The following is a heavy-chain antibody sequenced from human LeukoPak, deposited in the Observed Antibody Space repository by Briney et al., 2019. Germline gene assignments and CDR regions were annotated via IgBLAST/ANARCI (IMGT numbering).Heavy chain of an antibody. CDR2: TGGSDDNT. Sequence: QPGGSLRLSCEGSGFSINGYAMSWVRQAPGKGLEWVAVTGGSDDNTHYADSVKGRFSISRDTSENRLFLQMNRLRPDDSALYYCTKDLMTGFSSGWYLAYWGQGTLVTVSS. V-gene: IGHV3-23*01. CDR1: GFSINGYA. J-gene: IGHJ4*02. CDR3: TKDLMTGFSSGWYLAY. D-gene: IGHD6-25*01.